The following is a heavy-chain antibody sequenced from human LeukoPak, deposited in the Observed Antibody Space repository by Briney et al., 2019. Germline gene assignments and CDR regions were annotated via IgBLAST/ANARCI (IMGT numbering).Heavy chain of an antibody. V-gene: IGHV4-39*01. J-gene: IGHJ5*02. CDR3: ARSPLWLYGDYWFDP. D-gene: IGHD4-17*01. CDR1: GGSISSSSYY. CDR2: IYYSGST. Sequence: PSETLSLTCTVSGGSISSSSYYWGWIRQPPGKGLEWIGSIYYSGSTYYNPSLKSRVTISVDTSKNQFSLKLSSVTAADTAVYYCARSPLWLYGDYWFDPWGQGTLVTVSS.